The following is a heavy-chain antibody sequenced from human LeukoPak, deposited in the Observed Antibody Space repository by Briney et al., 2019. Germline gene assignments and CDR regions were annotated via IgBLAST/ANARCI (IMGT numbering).Heavy chain of an antibody. CDR3: AKDLDTPPTVTTLTFDY. CDR2: IWYDGSNK. V-gene: IGHV3-33*06. J-gene: IGHJ4*02. CDR1: GFTFSSYG. Sequence: GGSLRLSCAASGFTFSSYGMHWVRQAPGKGLEWVAVIWYDGSNKYYADSVKGRFTISRDNSKNTLYLQMNSLRAEDTAVYYCAKDLDTPPTVTTLTFDYWGQGTLVTVPS. D-gene: IGHD4-17*01.